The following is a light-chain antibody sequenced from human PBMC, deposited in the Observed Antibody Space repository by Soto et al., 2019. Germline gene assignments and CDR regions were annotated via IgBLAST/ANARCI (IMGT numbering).Light chain of an antibody. J-gene: IGKJ1*01. V-gene: IGKV3-11*01. Sequence: EIVLTQSPATLSLSPGERATLSCRASQSVGSYLAWYQKKPGQAPRLLIYDASNRATGIPARFSGSVSGTDFTLAISSLEPEDFAVYYCQQRYNWPPTFGQGTKVEIK. CDR1: QSVGSY. CDR3: QQRYNWPPT. CDR2: DAS.